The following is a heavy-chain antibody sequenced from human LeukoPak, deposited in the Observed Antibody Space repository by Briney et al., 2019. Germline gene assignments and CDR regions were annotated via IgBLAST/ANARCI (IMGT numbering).Heavy chain of an antibody. J-gene: IGHJ6*04. D-gene: IGHD3-9*01. CDR3: AKALRYFDWLPFPDYYYGMDV. CDR2: ISYDGSNK. Sequence: GRSLRLSCAASGFTFSSYAMHWVRQAPGKGLEWVAVISYDGSNKYYADSVKGRFTISRGNSKNTLYLQMNSLRAEDTAVYYCAKALRYFDWLPFPDYYYGMDVWGKGTTVTVSS. CDR1: GFTFSSYA. V-gene: IGHV3-30*04.